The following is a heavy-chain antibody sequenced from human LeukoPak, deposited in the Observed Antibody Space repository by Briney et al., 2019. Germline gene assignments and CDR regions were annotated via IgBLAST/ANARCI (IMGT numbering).Heavy chain of an antibody. D-gene: IGHD3-10*01. V-gene: IGHV1-2*02. J-gene: IGHJ5*02. CDR1: GYTFTNYA. Sequence: ASVKVSCKASGYTFTNYAINWVREAPGQGLEWMGWINPNSGGTNYAQKFQGRVTMTRDTSISTAYMELSRLRSDDTAVYYCARGNYYGSGSYYENWFDPWGQGALVTVSS. CDR2: INPNSGGT. CDR3: ARGNYYGSGSYYENWFDP.